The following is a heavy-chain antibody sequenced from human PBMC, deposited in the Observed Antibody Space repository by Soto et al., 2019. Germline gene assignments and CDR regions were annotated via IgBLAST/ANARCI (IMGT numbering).Heavy chain of an antibody. J-gene: IGHJ4*02. CDR1: GGSISTYY. D-gene: IGHD3-22*01. CDR3: ARDRNYYDTTDYYSKFDY. Sequence: PSETLSLTCTVSGGSISTYYWSWIRQPAGKGLEWIGRIYTSGITSGSTNYNRSLKSRVTMSVDTSKNQFSLRLSSVTAADTAVYYCARDRNYYDTTDYYSKFDYWGRGTLVTVSS. CDR2: IYTSGITSGST. V-gene: IGHV4-4*07.